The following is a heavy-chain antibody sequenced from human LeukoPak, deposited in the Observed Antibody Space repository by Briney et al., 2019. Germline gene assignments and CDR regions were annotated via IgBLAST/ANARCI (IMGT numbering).Heavy chain of an antibody. J-gene: IGHJ1*01. Sequence: RPGGSLRLSCTASGFTFGDYVMSWVRQAPGKGLEWVSGINWNGGSTGYADSVKGRFTISRDNSKNTLYLQMNSLRAEDTAVYYCAKARAAGRPQPFQHWGQGTLVTVSS. CDR1: GFTFGDYV. CDR2: INWNGGST. V-gene: IGHV3-20*04. CDR3: AKARAAGRPQPFQH. D-gene: IGHD6-13*01.